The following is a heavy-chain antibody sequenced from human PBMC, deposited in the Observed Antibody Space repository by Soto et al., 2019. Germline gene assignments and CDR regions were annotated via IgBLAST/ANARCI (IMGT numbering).Heavy chain of an antibody. V-gene: IGHV3-23*01. CDR1: GFIFDNYA. CDR3: AKIQQGDFDY. J-gene: IGHJ4*02. Sequence: EVQLLESGGGLVQPRGSLRLSCAASGFIFDNYAMSWVRQAPGKGLEWISTISGGGSATFYADSVKGRFTISGDSSKSTMYLQMHSLRVEDTAIYYCAKIQQGDFDYWGQGTQVIVSS. CDR2: ISGGGSAT.